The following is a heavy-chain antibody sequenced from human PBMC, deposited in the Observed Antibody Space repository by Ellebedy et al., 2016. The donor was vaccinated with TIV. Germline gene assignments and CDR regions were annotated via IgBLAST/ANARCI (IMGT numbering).Heavy chain of an antibody. Sequence: GGSLRLXXAASGFSFSDYTINWVRQAPGKGLEWVSSISSTGLYLYYADSLKGRFTVSRDNAKSSVFLQMNSLRGDDTAVYYCARDVYWGADCYPEYFQHWGQGTVVTVAS. D-gene: IGHD2-21*01. J-gene: IGHJ1*01. CDR3: ARDVYWGADCYPEYFQH. V-gene: IGHV3-21*06. CDR2: ISSTGLYL. CDR1: GFSFSDYT.